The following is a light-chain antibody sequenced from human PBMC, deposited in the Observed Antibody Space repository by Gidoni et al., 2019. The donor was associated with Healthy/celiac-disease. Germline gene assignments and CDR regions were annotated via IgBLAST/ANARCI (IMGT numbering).Light chain of an antibody. CDR2: SNN. Sequence: SVLTHPPSASGTPGQSVTISCSGSSSNIGSNTVNWYQHLPGTAPKLLIYSNNQRPSGVPDRFSGSKSGTSASLAISGLQSEDEADYYCAAWDDSLNGVVFGGGTKLTVL. CDR1: SSNIGSNT. V-gene: IGLV1-44*01. CDR3: AAWDDSLNGVV. J-gene: IGLJ2*01.